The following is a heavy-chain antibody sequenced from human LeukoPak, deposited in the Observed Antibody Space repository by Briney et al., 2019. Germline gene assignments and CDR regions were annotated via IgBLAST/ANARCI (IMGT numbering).Heavy chain of an antibody. D-gene: IGHD3-10*01. CDR1: GYTFTDYY. J-gene: IGHJ6*02. V-gene: IGHV1-2*02. Sequence: ASVKVSCKASGYTFTDYYVHWVRQAPGQGLEWMGWINPNSGDTKFAQNFQGRVTMARDTSSSTAYMELSSLRSEDTAVYYCARGPGRITMVRGVTPLYGMDVWGQGTTVTVSS. CDR2: INPNSGDT. CDR3: ARGPGRITMVRGVTPLYGMDV.